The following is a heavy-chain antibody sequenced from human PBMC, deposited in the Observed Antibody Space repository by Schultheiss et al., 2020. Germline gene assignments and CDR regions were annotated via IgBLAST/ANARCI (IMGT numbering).Heavy chain of an antibody. J-gene: IGHJ4*02. CDR3: ARGDSFSQYQLPRLYYFDY. D-gene: IGHD2-2*01. CDR2: ISSSSSYI. V-gene: IGHV3-21*01. CDR1: GFTFSNAW. Sequence: GGSLRLSCAASGFTFSNAWMNWVRQAPGKGLEWVSSISSSSSYIYYADSVKGRFTISRDNAKNSLYLQMNSLRAEDTAVYYCARGDSFSQYQLPRLYYFDYWGQGTLVTVSS.